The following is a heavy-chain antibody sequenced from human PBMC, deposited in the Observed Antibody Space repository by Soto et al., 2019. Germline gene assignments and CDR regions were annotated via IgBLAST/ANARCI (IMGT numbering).Heavy chain of an antibody. V-gene: IGHV5-10-1*01. CDR1: GYSFTSYW. CDR3: ARSTVPRGDYYYGMDV. CDR2: IDPSDSYT. J-gene: IGHJ6*02. D-gene: IGHD2-2*01. Sequence: GESLKISCKGSGYSFTSYWISWVRQMPGKGLEWMGRIDPSDSYTNYSPSFQGHVTISADKSISTAYLQWSSLKASDTAMYYCARSTVPRGDYYYGMDVWGQGTTVTVS.